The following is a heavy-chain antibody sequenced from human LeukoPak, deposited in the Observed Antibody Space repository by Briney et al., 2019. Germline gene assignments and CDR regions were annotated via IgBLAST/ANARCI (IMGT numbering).Heavy chain of an antibody. CDR2: IWYDGSNK. CDR3: AKSSHYSGYDWGYDY. J-gene: IGHJ4*02. D-gene: IGHD5-12*01. V-gene: IGHV3-33*06. CDR1: GFTFSSYG. Sequence: GGSLRLSCAASGFTFSSYGMHWVRQAPGKGLEWVAVIWYDGSNKYYADSVKGRFTISRDNSKNTLYLQTNSLRAEDTAVYYCAKSSHYSGYDWGYDYWGQGTLVTVSS.